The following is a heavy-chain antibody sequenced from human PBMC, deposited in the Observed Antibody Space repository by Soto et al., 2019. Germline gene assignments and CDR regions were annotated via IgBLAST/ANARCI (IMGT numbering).Heavy chain of an antibody. CDR3: ARDETIATPAGGY. V-gene: IGHV1-18*01. Sequence: QVQLVQSGTEVKQPGASVKVSCKASGYTFTTYGINWVRQAPGQGLEWMGWISAYNGNTNYAQNLQGRVTRTTDTSTSTGYMELRSLRSDDTAVYYCARDETIATPAGGYWGQGTLVTVSS. D-gene: IGHD6-6*01. CDR1: GYTFTTYG. CDR2: ISAYNGNT. J-gene: IGHJ4*02.